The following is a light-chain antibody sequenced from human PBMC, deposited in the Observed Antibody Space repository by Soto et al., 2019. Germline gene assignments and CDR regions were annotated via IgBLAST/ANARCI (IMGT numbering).Light chain of an antibody. V-gene: IGLV2-14*01. CDR1: SSEVGGYND. Sequence: QSALTQPASVSGSPGQSITISCTGTSSEVGGYNDVSWYQQHPGKAPKLMIYDVSNRPTGVSNRFSGSKSGNTASLTISGLQAEDEADYYCSSYTSSSTVVFGGGTKLTVL. CDR3: SSYTSSSTVV. CDR2: DVS. J-gene: IGLJ2*01.